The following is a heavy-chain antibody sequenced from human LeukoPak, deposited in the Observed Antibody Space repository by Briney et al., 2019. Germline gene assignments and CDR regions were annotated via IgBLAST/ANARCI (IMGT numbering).Heavy chain of an antibody. D-gene: IGHD2-21*02. CDR2: IYPGDSDT. V-gene: IGHV5-51*01. CDR1: GYSFINYW. CDR3: ARRAYCGGDCYADY. Sequence: GESLKISCKASGYSFINYWIGWVRQMPGKGLEWMGIIYPGDSDTRYSPSFQGQVTISADKSINTAYLQWSSLKASDTAMYYCARRAYCGGDCYADYWGQGSLVTVSS. J-gene: IGHJ4*02.